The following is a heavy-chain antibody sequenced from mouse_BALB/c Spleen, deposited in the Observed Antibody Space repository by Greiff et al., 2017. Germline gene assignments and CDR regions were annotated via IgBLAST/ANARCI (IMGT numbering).Heavy chain of an antibody. CDR3: AIVDGYYAWFAY. Sequence: DVQLQESGPDLVKPSQSLSLTCTVTGYSITSGYSWHWIRQFPGNKLEWMGYIHYSGSTNYNPSLKSRISITRDTSKNQFFLQLNSVTTEDTATYYCAIVDGYYAWFAYWGQGTLVTVSA. CDR1: GYSITSGYS. CDR2: IHYSGST. D-gene: IGHD2-3*01. J-gene: IGHJ3*01. V-gene: IGHV3-1*02.